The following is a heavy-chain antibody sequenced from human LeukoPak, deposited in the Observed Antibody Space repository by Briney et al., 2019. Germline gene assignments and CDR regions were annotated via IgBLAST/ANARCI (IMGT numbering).Heavy chain of an antibody. D-gene: IGHD3-9*01. J-gene: IGHJ6*04. CDR1: GFTFSNAW. V-gene: IGHV3-15*01. Sequence: GSLRLSCAASGFTFSNAWMSWVRQAPGKGLEWVGRIKSKTDGGTTDYAAPVKGRFTISRDDSKNTLYLQMNSLKTEDTAVYYCITGKVRHYDILTGYYYYYGMDVWGKGTTVTVSS. CDR3: ITGKVRHYDILTGYYYYYGMDV. CDR2: IKSKTDGGTT.